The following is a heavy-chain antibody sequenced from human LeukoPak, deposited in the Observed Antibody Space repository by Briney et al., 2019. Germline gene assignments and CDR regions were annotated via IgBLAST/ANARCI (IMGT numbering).Heavy chain of an antibody. D-gene: IGHD3-10*01. J-gene: IGHJ1*01. CDR1: GFTFSSYT. Sequence: QPGGSLKLSCAASGFTFSSYTMSWVRQAPGKGLEWVSAISGSGGSTYYADSVKGRFTISRDNSKNTLYLQMNSLRAEDTAVYYCAKGSPVSFGSGFQHWGQGTLVTVSS. V-gene: IGHV3-23*01. CDR2: ISGSGGST. CDR3: AKGSPVSFGSGFQH.